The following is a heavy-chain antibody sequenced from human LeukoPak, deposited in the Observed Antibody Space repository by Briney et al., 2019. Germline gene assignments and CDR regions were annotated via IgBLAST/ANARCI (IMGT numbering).Heavy chain of an antibody. CDR2: INAGNGNT. V-gene: IGHV1-3*01. J-gene: IGHJ4*02. Sequence: GASVKVSCKASGYTFTSYAMHWVRQAPGQRLEWMGWINAGNGNTKYSQKFQGRVTITRDTSASTAYMELSSLRSEDTAVYYCARGIDDILTGYFYWGQGTLVTVSS. CDR1: GYTFTSYA. D-gene: IGHD3-9*01. CDR3: ARGIDDILTGYFY.